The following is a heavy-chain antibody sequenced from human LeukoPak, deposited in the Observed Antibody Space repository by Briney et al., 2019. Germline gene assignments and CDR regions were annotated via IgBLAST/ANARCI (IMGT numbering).Heavy chain of an antibody. CDR1: GGSISSSSYY. J-gene: IGHJ4*02. D-gene: IGHD3-3*01. V-gene: IGHV4-39*01. CDR3: ARHSRFDFWSGYLWYFDY. Sequence: SETLSLTCTVPGGSISSSSYYWGWIRQPPGNGLEWIGSTYYSGSTYYNPSPKSRVPISVDTSKNQFSLKLSPVSAADTAVYYCARHSRFDFWSGYLWYFDYWGQGTLVTVSS. CDR2: TYYSGST.